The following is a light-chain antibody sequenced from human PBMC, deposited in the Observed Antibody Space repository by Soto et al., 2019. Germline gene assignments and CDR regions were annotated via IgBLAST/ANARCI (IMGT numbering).Light chain of an antibody. CDR3: QQYKSYSLS. Sequence: QMTLSLAALSAYVGDRVTITCRASQSISSWLAWYQQKPGKAPKLLIYDASSLESGVPSRFSGSGSGTEFTLTIISLQPDDFATYYCQQYKSYSLSFGGGTKVDI. CDR1: QSISSW. V-gene: IGKV1-5*01. J-gene: IGKJ4*01. CDR2: DAS.